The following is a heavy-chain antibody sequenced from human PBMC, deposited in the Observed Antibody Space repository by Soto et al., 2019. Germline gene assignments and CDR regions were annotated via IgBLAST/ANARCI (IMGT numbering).Heavy chain of an antibody. CDR2: FDPEDGET. J-gene: IGHJ4*02. CDR3: ATVRAVAGRRDFDY. D-gene: IGHD6-19*01. Sequence: ASVKVSCKVSGYTLTELSMHGVRQAPGKGLEWMGGFDPEDGETIYAQKFQGRVTMTEDTSTDTAYMELSSLRSEDTAVYYCATVRAVAGRRDFDYWGQGTLVTVSS. CDR1: GYTLTELS. V-gene: IGHV1-24*01.